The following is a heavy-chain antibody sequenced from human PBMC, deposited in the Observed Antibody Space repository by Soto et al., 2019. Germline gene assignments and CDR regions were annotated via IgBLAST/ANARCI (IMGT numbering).Heavy chain of an antibody. CDR1: GGTFSSYA. Sequence: QVQLVQSGAEVKKPGSSVKVSCKASGGTFSSYAISWVRQAPGQGLEWMGGIIPIFGTANYAQKLQGRVTITADESTSTAYKELSSVRSEDAAVYYCARGYCDSFGYYGLDFWGQGTLVTGS. CDR3: ARGYCDSFGYYGLDF. J-gene: IGHJ4*02. D-gene: IGHD3-22*01. V-gene: IGHV1-69*12. CDR2: IIPIFGTA.